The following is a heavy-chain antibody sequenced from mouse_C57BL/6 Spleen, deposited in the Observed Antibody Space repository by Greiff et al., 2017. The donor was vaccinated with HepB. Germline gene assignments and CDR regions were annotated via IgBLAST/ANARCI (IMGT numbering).Heavy chain of an antibody. CDR1: GFTFSSYA. J-gene: IGHJ3*01. CDR3: AINYYGSPAWFAY. Sequence: EVMLVESGGGLVKPGGSLKLSCAASGFTFSSYAMSWVRQTPEKRLEWVATISDGGSYTYYPDNVKGRFTISRDNAKNNLYLQMSHLKSEDTSMYYCAINYYGSPAWFAYWGQGTLVTVSA. CDR2: ISDGGSYT. V-gene: IGHV5-4*03. D-gene: IGHD1-1*01.